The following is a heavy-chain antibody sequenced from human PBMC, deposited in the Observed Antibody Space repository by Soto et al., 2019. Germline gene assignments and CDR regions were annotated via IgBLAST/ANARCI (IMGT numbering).Heavy chain of an antibody. CDR3: ARDSRRDGYKFLDY. Sequence: ASVKVSCKASGGTFSSYAISWVRQAPGQGLEWMGGIIPIFGTANYAQKFQGRVTITADESTSTAYMELSSLRSEDTAVYYCARDSRRDGYKFLDYWGQGTLVTVSS. D-gene: IGHD5-12*01. J-gene: IGHJ4*02. CDR1: GGTFSSYA. V-gene: IGHV1-69*13. CDR2: IIPIFGTA.